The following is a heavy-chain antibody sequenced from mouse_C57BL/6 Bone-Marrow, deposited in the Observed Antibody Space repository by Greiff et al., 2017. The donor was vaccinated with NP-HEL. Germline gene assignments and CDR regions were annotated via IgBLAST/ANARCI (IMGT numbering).Heavy chain of an antibody. J-gene: IGHJ1*03. CDR1: GFTFSDYG. D-gene: IGHD1-1*01. CDR3: ARHEGAGSSWYFDV. CDR2: ISNLAYSI. V-gene: IGHV5-15*01. Sequence: EVMLVESGGGLVQPGGSLKLSCAASGFTFSDYGMAWVRQAPRTGPEGVAFISNLAYSIYYADTVTGRFTISREHAKNTLYLEMSSLRSEDTAMYYCARHEGAGSSWYFDVWGTGTTVTVSS.